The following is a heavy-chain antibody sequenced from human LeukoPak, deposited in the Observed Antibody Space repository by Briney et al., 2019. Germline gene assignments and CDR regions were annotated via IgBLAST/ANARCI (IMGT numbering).Heavy chain of an antibody. Sequence: SQTLALICTVSGGSISSCSYYWSWIRQPAGKGLEWIGRIYTSGSTNYNPSLKSRVTISVDTSKNQFSLKLSSVTAADTAVYYCARVARNAGKDNWGQGTLVTVSS. V-gene: IGHV4-61*02. CDR1: GGSISSCSYY. D-gene: IGHD1-14*01. CDR2: IYTSGST. CDR3: ARVARNAGKDN. J-gene: IGHJ4*02.